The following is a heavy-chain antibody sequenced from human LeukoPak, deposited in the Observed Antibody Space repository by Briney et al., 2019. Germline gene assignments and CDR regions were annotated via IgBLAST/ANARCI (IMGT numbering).Heavy chain of an antibody. CDR3: ARVLGPGVVDY. Sequence: WIRQAPGKGLEWVASINHNGNVNYYVDSVKGRFTISRDNAKNSLYLQMNSLRAEDTAVYYCARVLGPGVVDYWGQGTLVTVSS. V-gene: IGHV3-7*01. D-gene: IGHD3-10*01. J-gene: IGHJ4*02. CDR2: INHNGNVN.